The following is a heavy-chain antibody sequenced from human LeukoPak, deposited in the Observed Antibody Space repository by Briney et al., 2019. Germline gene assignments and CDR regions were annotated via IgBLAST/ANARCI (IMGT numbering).Heavy chain of an antibody. CDR2: ISPSGGST. CDR1: GFTFNNYA. J-gene: IGHJ2*01. CDR3: AKLRWEVTHYWYFDL. V-gene: IGHV3-23*01. Sequence: GGSLRLSCAASGFTFNNYAMSWVRQAPGKGLEWVSAISPSGGSTYLADSVRGRFTISRDNSKNTVYVQMNSLRAEDTAVYYCAKLRWEVTHYWYFDLWGRGTLVTVSS. D-gene: IGHD4-23*01.